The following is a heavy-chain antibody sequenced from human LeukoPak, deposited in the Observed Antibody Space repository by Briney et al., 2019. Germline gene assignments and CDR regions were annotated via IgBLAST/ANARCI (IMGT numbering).Heavy chain of an antibody. CDR2: IIPILGIA. V-gene: IGHV1-69*04. Sequence: SVKVSCKASGGTFSSYAISWVRQAPGQGLEWMGRIIPILGIANYAQKFQGRVTITADKSTSTAYMELSSLRAEDTSFYYCAKDKGNYKGFDYWGPGTLVTVSS. J-gene: IGHJ4*02. D-gene: IGHD1-7*01. CDR1: GGTFSSYA. CDR3: AKDKGNYKGFDY.